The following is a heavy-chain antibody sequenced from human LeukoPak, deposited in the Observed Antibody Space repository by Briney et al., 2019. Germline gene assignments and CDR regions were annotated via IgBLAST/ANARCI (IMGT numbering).Heavy chain of an antibody. CDR3: ARPKLALTYYYYGMDV. V-gene: IGHV3-7*05. J-gene: IGHJ6*02. Sequence: GGSLRLSCAASGFTFSSYWMSWVRRAPGKGLEWVANIKQDGSEKYYVDSVKGRFTISRDNAKNSLYLQMNSLRAEDTAVYYCARPKLALTYYYYGMDVWGQGTTVTVSS. CDR1: GFTFSSYW. D-gene: IGHD6-13*01. CDR2: IKQDGSEK.